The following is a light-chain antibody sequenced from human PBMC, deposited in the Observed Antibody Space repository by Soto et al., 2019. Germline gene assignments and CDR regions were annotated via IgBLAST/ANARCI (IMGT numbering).Light chain of an antibody. J-gene: IGKJ4*01. CDR2: DAS. V-gene: IGKV3-11*01. Sequence: EIVLTQSPATLSLSPGERATLSCRASQSVSRYLAWYQQKPGQAPRLLIYDASNRATGIPARFSGSGSGTDFTLTTSSLEPEEFSAYYYQQRSNWPPLTFGGGTKVEIK. CDR1: QSVSRY. CDR3: QQRSNWPPLT.